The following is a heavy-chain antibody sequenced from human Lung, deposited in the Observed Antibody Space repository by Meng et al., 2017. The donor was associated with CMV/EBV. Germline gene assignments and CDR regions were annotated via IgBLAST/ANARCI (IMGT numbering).Heavy chain of an antibody. D-gene: IGHD5-18*01. CDR2: IYYSGST. J-gene: IGHJ4*02. Sequence: VQLQEAGPGLVKPSQTLALTCTVSGGSISSSDYYWSWIRQPPGKGLEWIGYIYYSGSTYYNPSLKSRVTISVDTSKNQFSLKLSSVTAADTAVYYCARALDTAMVTFDYWGQGTLVTVSS. CDR1: GGSISSSDYY. CDR3: ARALDTAMVTFDY. V-gene: IGHV4-30-4*08.